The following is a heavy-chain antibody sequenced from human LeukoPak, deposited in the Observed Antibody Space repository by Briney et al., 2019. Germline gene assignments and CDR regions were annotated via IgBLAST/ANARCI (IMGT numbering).Heavy chain of an antibody. CDR1: GFIFSSYW. CDR3: VRDGGGAEDY. D-gene: IGHD3-16*01. CDR2: IKEDGSEK. Sequence: GGSLRLSCAASGFIFSSYWMSWVRQAPGKGLEWVANIKEDGSEKKYVDSVKGRFTISRDNAKNSLYVQMNSLRAEDTAVYYCVRDGGGAEDYWGQGTLVTVSS. J-gene: IGHJ4*02. V-gene: IGHV3-7*01.